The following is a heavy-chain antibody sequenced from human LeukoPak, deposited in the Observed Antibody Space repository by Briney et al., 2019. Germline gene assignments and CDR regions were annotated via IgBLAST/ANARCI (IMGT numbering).Heavy chain of an antibody. CDR2: IHASGTT. D-gene: IGHD2-15*01. J-gene: IGHJ6*02. CDR1: GGSISSYF. CDR3: ARDVAYCSGGSCYYYGMDV. Sequence: SETLSLTCSVSGGSISSYFWSWIRQPSGKGLEWIGRIHASGTTIYNPSLKSRVTMSMDTSKNQFSLKLSSVTAADTAVYYCARDVAYCSGGSCYYYGMDVWGQGTTVTVSS. V-gene: IGHV4-4*07.